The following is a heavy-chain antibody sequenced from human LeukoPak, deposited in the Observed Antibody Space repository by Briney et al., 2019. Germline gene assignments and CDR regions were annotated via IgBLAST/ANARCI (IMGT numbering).Heavy chain of an antibody. CDR2: IYTSGST. CDR1: GGSISSGSYY. D-gene: IGHD3-22*01. CDR3: ARGGAGSEISMVVVVISHNWFDP. J-gene: IGHJ5*02. Sequence: SETLSLTCTVSGGSISSGSYYWSWIRQPAGKGLEWIGRIYTSGSTNYNPSLKSRVTISIDTSKNKFSLKLSSVTAADTAVYYCARGGAGSEISMVVVVISHNWFDPWGQGTLVTVSS. V-gene: IGHV4-61*02.